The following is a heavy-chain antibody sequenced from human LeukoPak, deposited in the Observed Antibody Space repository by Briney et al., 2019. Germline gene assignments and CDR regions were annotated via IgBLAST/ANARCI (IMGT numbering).Heavy chain of an antibody. D-gene: IGHD6-19*01. Sequence: GASVKVSCKASGYTFTSYYMHWVRQAPGQGLEWMGSINPKSGGTNYALKFQDRVTMTRDTSITTAYMELTGLRSDDTALYYCARGWLADPWGQGTQVTVSS. CDR3: ARGWLADP. CDR2: INPKSGGT. J-gene: IGHJ5*02. V-gene: IGHV1-2*02. CDR1: GYTFTSYY.